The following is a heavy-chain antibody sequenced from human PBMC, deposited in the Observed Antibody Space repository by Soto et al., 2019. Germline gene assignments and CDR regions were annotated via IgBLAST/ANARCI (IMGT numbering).Heavy chain of an antibody. CDR3: AREIYDFWSGYHYYYYGMDV. CDR1: GGSISSGDYY. D-gene: IGHD3-3*01. V-gene: IGHV4-30-4*01. CDR2: IYYSGST. J-gene: IGHJ6*02. Sequence: SETLSLTCTVFGGSISSGDYYWSWIRQPPGKGLEWIGYIYYSGSTYYNPSLKSRVTISVDTSKNQFSLKLSSVTAADTAVYYCAREIYDFWSGYHYYYYGMDVWGQGTTVTVSS.